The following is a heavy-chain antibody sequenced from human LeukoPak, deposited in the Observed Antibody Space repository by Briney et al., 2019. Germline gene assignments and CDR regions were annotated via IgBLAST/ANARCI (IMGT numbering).Heavy chain of an antibody. CDR1: GFTFSTYA. J-gene: IGHJ5*01. Sequence: PGGSLRLSCAASGFTFSTYAMSWVRQVPAKGLEWVSAISTTTYYADFVEGRFTISRDNSKNTLYLQMNSLRAEDTAAYYCAKPIGPRYGDYHNSCFDSWGQGTLVTVSS. CDR2: ISTTT. CDR3: AKPIGPRYGDYHNSCFDS. D-gene: IGHD4-17*01. V-gene: IGHV3-23*01.